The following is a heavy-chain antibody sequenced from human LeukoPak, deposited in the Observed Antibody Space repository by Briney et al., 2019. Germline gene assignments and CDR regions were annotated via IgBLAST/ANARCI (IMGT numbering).Heavy chain of an antibody. J-gene: IGHJ4*02. CDR3: ARIWDPYYYDSSGYPLGY. D-gene: IGHD3-22*01. V-gene: IGHV3-48*02. CDR1: GFTFSSYS. CDR2: ISSSSSTI. Sequence: GGSLRLSCAASGFTFSSYSMNWVRQAPGKGLEWVSYISSSSSTIYYADSVKGRFTISRDNAENSLYLQMNSLRDEDTAVYYCARIWDPYYYDSSGYPLGYWGQGTLVTVSS.